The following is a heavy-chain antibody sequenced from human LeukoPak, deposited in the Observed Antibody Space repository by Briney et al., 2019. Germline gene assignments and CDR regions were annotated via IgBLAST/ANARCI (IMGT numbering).Heavy chain of an antibody. J-gene: IGHJ6*03. D-gene: IGHD1-14*01. CDR2: IDNSGSTI. CDR3: AGEQEQSVWKSYGTYSYYYYIDV. V-gene: IGHV3-11*01. CDR1: GFTFSDYY. Sequence: GGSLRLSCAASGFTFSDYYMSWIRQAPGKGLEWVSYIDNSGSTIYCADSLRGRFTISRDNAKNSLYLQIDGLRVDDTAVYYCAGEQEQSVWKSYGTYSYYYYIDVWGKGTTVTVSS.